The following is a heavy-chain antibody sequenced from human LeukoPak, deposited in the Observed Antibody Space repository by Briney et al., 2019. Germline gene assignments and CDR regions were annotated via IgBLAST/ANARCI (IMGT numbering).Heavy chain of an antibody. CDR1: GYTFTGYY. D-gene: IGHD2-15*01. CDR2: INPSGGST. J-gene: IGHJ5*02. Sequence: GASVKVSCKASGYTFTGYYMHWVRQAPGQGLEWMGIINPSGGSTSYAQKFQGRVTMTRDMSTSTVYMELSSLRSEDTAVYYCARDKALPWYSRGGWFDPWGQGTLVTVSS. CDR3: ARDKALPWYSRGGWFDP. V-gene: IGHV1-46*01.